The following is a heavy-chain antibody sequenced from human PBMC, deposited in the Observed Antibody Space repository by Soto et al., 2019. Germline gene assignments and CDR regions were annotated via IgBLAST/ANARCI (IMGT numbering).Heavy chain of an antibody. V-gene: IGHV1-58*01. J-gene: IGHJ6*02. Sequence: VKVSCKASGFTFTSSAVQWVRQARGQRLEWIGWIVVGSGNTNYAQKFQERVTITRDMSTSTAYMELSSLRSEDTAVYYCAADPMAYCSSTSCYNYYYGMDVWGQGTTVTVSS. D-gene: IGHD2-2*02. CDR2: IVVGSGNT. CDR3: AADPMAYCSSTSCYNYYYGMDV. CDR1: GFTFTSSA.